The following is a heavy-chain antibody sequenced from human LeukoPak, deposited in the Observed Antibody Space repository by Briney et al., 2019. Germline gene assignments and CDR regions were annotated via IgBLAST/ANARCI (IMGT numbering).Heavy chain of an antibody. Sequence: KASETLSLTCAVYGGSFSGYYWSWIRQPPGKGLEWIGEINHSGSTNYNPSLKSRVTISVDTSKNQFSLKLSSVTAADTAVYYCARYLLYVPAAPAWFDPWGQGTLVTVSS. CDR3: ARYLLYVPAAPAWFDP. V-gene: IGHV4-34*01. CDR2: INHSGST. CDR1: GGSFSGYY. D-gene: IGHD2-2*01. J-gene: IGHJ5*02.